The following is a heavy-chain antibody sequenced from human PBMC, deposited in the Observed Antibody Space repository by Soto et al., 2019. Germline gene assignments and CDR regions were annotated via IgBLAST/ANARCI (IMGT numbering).Heavy chain of an antibody. CDR1: GGSFSGYY. D-gene: IGHD2-2*01. V-gene: IGHV4-34*01. Sequence: SETLSLTCAVYGGSFSGYYWSWIRQPPGKGLEWIGEINHSGSTNYNPSLKSRVTISVDTSKNQFSLKLSSVTAADTAVYYCARGLGLVVVPAASPGWFDPWGQGTLVT. J-gene: IGHJ5*02. CDR3: ARGLGLVVVPAASPGWFDP. CDR2: INHSGST.